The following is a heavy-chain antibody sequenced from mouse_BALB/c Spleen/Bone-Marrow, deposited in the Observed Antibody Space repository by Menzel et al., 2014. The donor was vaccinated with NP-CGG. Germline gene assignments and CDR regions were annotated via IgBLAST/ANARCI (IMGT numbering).Heavy chain of an antibody. Sequence: EVQLQESGVGLVKPGGSLKLSCASSGLTFSDYYMYWVRQTPEKRLEWVATISDGGSYTYYPDSVKGRFTISRDNAKNNLFLQMSSLKSEDTAMYYCARGSSYFDYWGQGTTLTISS. CDR1: GLTFSDYY. J-gene: IGHJ2*01. CDR3: ARGSSYFDY. D-gene: IGHD1-1*01. V-gene: IGHV5-4*02. CDR2: ISDGGSYT.